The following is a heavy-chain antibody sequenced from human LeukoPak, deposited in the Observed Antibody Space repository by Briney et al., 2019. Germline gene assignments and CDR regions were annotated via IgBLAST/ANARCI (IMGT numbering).Heavy chain of an antibody. CDR1: GGSFSGYY. D-gene: IGHD3-10*01. V-gene: IGHV4-34*01. CDR3: ARMVLLWFGERGTDY. J-gene: IGHJ4*02. CDR2: INHSGST. Sequence: SSETLSLTCAVYGGSFSGYYWSWIRQPPGKGLEWIGEINHSGSTNYNPSLKSRVTISVDTSKNQFSLKLSSVTAADTAVYYCARMVLLWFGERGTDYWGQGTLVTVSS.